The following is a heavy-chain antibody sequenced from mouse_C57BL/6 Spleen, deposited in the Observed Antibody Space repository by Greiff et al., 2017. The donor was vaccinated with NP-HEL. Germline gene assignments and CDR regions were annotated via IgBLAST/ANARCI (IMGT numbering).Heavy chain of an antibody. Sequence: QVQLKESGAELVRPGTSVKVSCKASGYAFTNYLIEWVKQRPGQGLEWIGVINPGSGGTNYNEKFKGKATLTADKSSSTAYMQLSSLTSEDSAVYFCARSTGPYAMGYWGQGTSVTVSS. CDR2: INPGSGGT. CDR1: GYAFTNYL. D-gene: IGHD3-1*01. V-gene: IGHV1-54*01. CDR3: ARSTGPYAMGY. J-gene: IGHJ4*01.